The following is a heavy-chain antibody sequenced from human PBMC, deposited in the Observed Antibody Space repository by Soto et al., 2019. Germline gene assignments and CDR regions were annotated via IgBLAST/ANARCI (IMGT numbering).Heavy chain of an antibody. CDR1: GGPISSGGYY. CDR3: ASATYYYDDPERFDY. V-gene: IGHV4-31*03. Sequence: PSETLSLTCTVPGGPISSGGYYWSWIRHHPGKGLEWIGYIYYSGSTYYNPSLKSRVTISVDTSKNQFSLKLSSVTAADTAVYYCASATYYYDDPERFDYWGQGTRVTVS. D-gene: IGHD3-22*01. J-gene: IGHJ4*02. CDR2: IYYSGST.